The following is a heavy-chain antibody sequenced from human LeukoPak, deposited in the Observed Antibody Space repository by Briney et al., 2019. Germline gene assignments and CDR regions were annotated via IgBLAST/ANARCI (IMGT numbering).Heavy chain of an antibody. J-gene: IGHJ4*02. Sequence: SETLSLTCTVSGGSISNYYWSWIRQPPGKGLEWIGYIYDSGSANYNPSLRSRVAISVDTSKSQFPLRLNSGTAADTAVYYCARLNRFGEIFADYWGQGTLVSVSS. D-gene: IGHD3-10*01. CDR3: ARLNRFGEIFADY. CDR2: IYDSGSA. CDR1: GGSISNYY. V-gene: IGHV4-59*01.